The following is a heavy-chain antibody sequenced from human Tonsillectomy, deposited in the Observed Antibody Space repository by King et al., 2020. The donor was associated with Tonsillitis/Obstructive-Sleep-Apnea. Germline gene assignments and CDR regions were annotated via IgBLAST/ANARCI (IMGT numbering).Heavy chain of an antibody. CDR2: IYPGDSDI. CDR1: GYSFTRYW. D-gene: IGHD4-11*01. CDR3: ARVDYSNYAYYMDV. V-gene: IGHV5-51*01. J-gene: IGHJ6*03. Sequence: VQLVESGAEVKKPGESLKISCKGSGYSFTRYWIVWVRQMAGKGLDWMWIIYPGDSDIRYSPSFQGQVTISADKSISTAYLQWSSLKASDTAMYYCARVDYSNYAYYMDVWGKGTSVTVSS.